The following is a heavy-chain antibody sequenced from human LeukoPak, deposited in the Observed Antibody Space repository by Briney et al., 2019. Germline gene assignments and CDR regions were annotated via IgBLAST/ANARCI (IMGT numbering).Heavy chain of an antibody. CDR2: IIPIFGTA. CDR1: GGTFSSYA. J-gene: IGHJ4*02. CDR3: ARPAYQLLYYFDY. Sequence: SVKVSCKASGGTFSSYAISWVRQAPGQGLEWMGGIIPIFGTANYAQKLQGRVTMTTDTSTSTAYMELRSLRSDDTAVYYCARPAYQLLYYFDYWGQGTLVTVSS. D-gene: IGHD2-2*01. V-gene: IGHV1-69*05.